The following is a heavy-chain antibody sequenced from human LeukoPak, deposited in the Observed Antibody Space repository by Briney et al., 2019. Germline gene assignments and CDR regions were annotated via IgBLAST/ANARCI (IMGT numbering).Heavy chain of an antibody. CDR1: GGSFSGYY. CDR3: ARVLSPHDFWSGRYYFDY. V-gene: IGHV4-34*01. Sequence: SETLSLTCAVYGGSFSGYYWGWIRQPPGKGLEWIGEINHSGSTNYNPSLKSRVTISVDTSKNQCSLKLRSVTAADTAVYYCARVLSPHDFWSGRYYFDYWGQGTLVTVSS. D-gene: IGHD3-3*01. J-gene: IGHJ4*02. CDR2: INHSGST.